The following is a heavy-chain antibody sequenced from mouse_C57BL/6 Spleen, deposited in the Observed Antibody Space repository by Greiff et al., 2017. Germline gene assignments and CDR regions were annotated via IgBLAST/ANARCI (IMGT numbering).Heavy chain of an antibody. CDR1: GFTFSDYG. Sequence: EVKLMESGGGLVKPGGSLKLSCAASGFTFSDYGMHWVRQAPEKGLEWVAYISSGSSTIYYADTVKGRFTISRDNAKNTLFLQMTSLRSEDTAMYYCASYGGDYWGQGTSVTVSS. D-gene: IGHD1-1*01. CDR3: ASYGGDY. V-gene: IGHV5-17*01. J-gene: IGHJ4*01. CDR2: ISSGSSTI.